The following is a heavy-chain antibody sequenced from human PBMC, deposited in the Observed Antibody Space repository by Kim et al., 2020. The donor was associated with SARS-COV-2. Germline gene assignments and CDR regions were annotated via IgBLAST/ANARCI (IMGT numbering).Heavy chain of an antibody. CDR1: GGSISSYY. CDR3: ARDLAAAGTSRAYYYYGMDV. J-gene: IGHJ6*02. CDR2: IYYSGST. Sequence: SETLSLTCTVSGGSISSYYWSWIRQPPGKGLEWIGYIYYSGSTNYNPSLKSRVTISVDTSKNQFSLKLSSVTAADTAVYYCARDLAAAGTSRAYYYYGMDVWGQGTTVTVSS. V-gene: IGHV4-59*13. D-gene: IGHD6-13*01.